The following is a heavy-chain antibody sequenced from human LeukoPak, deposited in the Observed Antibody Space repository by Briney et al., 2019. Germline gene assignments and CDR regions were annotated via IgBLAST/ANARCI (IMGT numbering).Heavy chain of an antibody. CDR2: IYPGDSDT. CDR1: GYSFTSYW. V-gene: IGHV5-51*01. Sequence: GESLKISCKGSGYSFTSYWIGWVRQMPGKGLEWMGIIYPGDSDTRYSPSFQGQVTISADKSISTAYLQWSSLKASDTAMYYCARQRSSEDIMGATSHIDYWGQGTLVTVSS. D-gene: IGHD1-26*01. CDR3: ARQRSSEDIMGATSHIDY. J-gene: IGHJ4*02.